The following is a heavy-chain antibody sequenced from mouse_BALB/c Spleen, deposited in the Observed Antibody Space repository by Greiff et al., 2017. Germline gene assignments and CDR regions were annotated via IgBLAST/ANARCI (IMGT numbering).Heavy chain of an antibody. D-gene: IGHD2-14*01. Sequence: QVQLQQPGAELVKPGASVKLSCKASGYTFTSYWMHWVKQRPGQGLEWIGEIDPSDSYTNYNQKFKGKATLTVDKSSSTAYMQLSSLTSEDSAVYYCARGGVRREFDYWGQGTTLTVSS. V-gene: IGHV1-69*02. CDR3: ARGGVRREFDY. CDR1: GYTFTSYW. CDR2: IDPSDSYT. J-gene: IGHJ2*01.